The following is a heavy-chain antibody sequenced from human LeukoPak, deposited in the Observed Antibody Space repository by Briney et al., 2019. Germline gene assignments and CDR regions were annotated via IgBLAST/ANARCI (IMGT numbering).Heavy chain of an antibody. CDR1: GYTFTSYG. CDR2: ISAYNGNT. D-gene: IGHD3-22*01. J-gene: IGHJ4*02. V-gene: IGHV1-18*01. Sequence: ASVKVPCKASGYTFTSYGISWVRQAPGQGLEWMGWISAYNGNTNYAQKLQGRVTMTTDTSTSTAYMELRSLRSDDTAVYYCARGGGTYYYDSSGYYYFDYWGQGTLVTVSS. CDR3: ARGGGTYYYDSSGYYYFDY.